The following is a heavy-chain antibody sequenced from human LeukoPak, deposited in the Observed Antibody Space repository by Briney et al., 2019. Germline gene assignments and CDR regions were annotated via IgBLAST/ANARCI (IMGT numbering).Heavy chain of an antibody. CDR2: ISNNGGYT. CDR1: GFTFSSSA. CDR3: AKDSGTGGLDY. Sequence: GGSLRLSCAASGFTFSSSAMSWVRQAPGKGLEWVSAISNNGGYTYYAGSVQGRFTISRDNSKSTLCLQMNSLRAEDTAVYYCAKDSGTGGLDYWGQGTLVTVSS. D-gene: IGHD1-1*01. V-gene: IGHV3-23*01. J-gene: IGHJ4*02.